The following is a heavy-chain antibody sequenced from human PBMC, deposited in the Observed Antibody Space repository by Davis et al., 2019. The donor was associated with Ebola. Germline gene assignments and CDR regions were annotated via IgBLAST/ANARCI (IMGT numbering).Heavy chain of an antibody. V-gene: IGHV4-34*01. J-gene: IGHJ4*02. CDR2: IHQSGNP. D-gene: IGHD4-11*01. Sequence: MPSETLSLTCDVYGGSFSGYFWSWIRQSPGKGLEWIGDIHQSGNPNYNPSLKSRVTMSIDTSKNQFSLKLSSVTAADTAVYYCARGGKFYSDYPRSNKFDFWGQGTLVTVSS. CDR1: GGSFSGYF. CDR3: ARGGKFYSDYPRSNKFDF.